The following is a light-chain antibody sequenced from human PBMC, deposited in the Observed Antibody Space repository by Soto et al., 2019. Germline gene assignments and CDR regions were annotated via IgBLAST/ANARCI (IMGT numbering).Light chain of an antibody. CDR1: SSDVGGYNY. J-gene: IGLJ1*01. CDR2: DVT. CDR3: SSYTSSSTHYV. Sequence: QSVLTQPRSVSGSPGQSVTVSCTGTSSDVGGYNYVSWVQHHPGKAPKLMIYDVTKRPSGVPDRFSGSKSGNTASLTISGLQAEDEADYYCSSYTSSSTHYVFGTGTKVTVL. V-gene: IGLV2-11*01.